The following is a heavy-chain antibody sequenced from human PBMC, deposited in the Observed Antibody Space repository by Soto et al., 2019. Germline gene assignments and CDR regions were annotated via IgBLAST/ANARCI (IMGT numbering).Heavy chain of an antibody. J-gene: IGHJ5*02. Sequence: GGSLRLSCVASGFTFDDFAMHWVRQVPGKGLEWVSGISWNSGRIEYADSVKGRFTISRDNTKKSLHLQMNSLRIEDTALYYCSPSGPYSWGQGTLVTVSS. V-gene: IGHV3-9*01. CDR1: GFTFDDFA. CDR3: SPSGPYS. CDR2: ISWNSGRI. D-gene: IGHD6-19*01.